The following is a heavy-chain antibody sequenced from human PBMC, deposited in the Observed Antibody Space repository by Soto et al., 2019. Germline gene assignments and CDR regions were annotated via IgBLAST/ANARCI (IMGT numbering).Heavy chain of an antibody. J-gene: IGHJ4*02. V-gene: IGHV3-23*01. CDR2: ISGSGGST. D-gene: IGHD6-25*01. CDR1: GFTFSSYA. Sequence: GGSLRLSCAASGFTFSSYAMSWVRQAPGKGLEWVSAISGSGGSTYYADSVKDRFTISRDNSKNTLYLQMNSLRAEDTAVYYCAKFGGIAPAKIATSRRHSGYFDYWGQGTLVTVSS. CDR3: AKFGGIAPAKIATSRRHSGYFDY.